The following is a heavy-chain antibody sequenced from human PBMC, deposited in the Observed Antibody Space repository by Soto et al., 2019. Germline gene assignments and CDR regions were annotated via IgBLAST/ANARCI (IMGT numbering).Heavy chain of an antibody. J-gene: IGHJ6*02. D-gene: IGHD3-22*01. CDR1: GYKFSSYA. CDR3: ARDYYDSSGYEPDYYYYYGMDV. CDR2: ISAYNGNT. Sequence: ASVKVSCKASGYKFSSYALSWVRQAPGQGLEWMGWISAYNGNTNYAQKLQGRVTMTTDTSTSTAYMELRSLRSDDTAGYYCARDYYDSSGYEPDYYYYYGMDVWGQGTTVTVSS. V-gene: IGHV1-18*01.